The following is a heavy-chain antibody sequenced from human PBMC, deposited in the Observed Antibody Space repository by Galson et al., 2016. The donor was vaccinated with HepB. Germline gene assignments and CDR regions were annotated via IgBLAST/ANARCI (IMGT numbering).Heavy chain of an antibody. J-gene: IGHJ4*02. CDR3: ARRSRQDGFYFDN. V-gene: IGHV5-51*01. CDR2: IYPDDSDT. Sequence: QSGAEVKKPGESLRISCNPSGYNFLTHWIGWVRQMPGKGLEWVGIIYPDDSDTRYSPSFQGQVTFSVDKSTATAYLQWSSLKASDSAFYFCARRSRQDGFYFDNWGQGTLVAVST. CDR1: GYNFLTHW. D-gene: IGHD3-10*01.